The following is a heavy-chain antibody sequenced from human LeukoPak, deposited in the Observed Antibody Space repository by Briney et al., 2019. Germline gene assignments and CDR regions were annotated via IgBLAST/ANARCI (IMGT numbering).Heavy chain of an antibody. V-gene: IGHV3-7*01. CDR1: GFTFSNYW. CDR3: PSGRQLGY. J-gene: IGHJ4*02. Sequence: QSGGSLSLSCAASGFTFSNYWMSWVRQAPGKGLEWVANIKEDGSEKYYVDSVKGRFTISRDNARNSLYLQMNSLRAEDTAVYYCPSGRQLGYWGQGTLVTVSS. CDR2: IKEDGSEK. D-gene: IGHD6-13*01.